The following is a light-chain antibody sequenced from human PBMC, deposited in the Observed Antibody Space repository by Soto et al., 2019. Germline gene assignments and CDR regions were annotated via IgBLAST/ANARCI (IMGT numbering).Light chain of an antibody. Sequence: QSALTQPRSVSGSPGQSVSISCTGTSTNVGGDNYVAWYQQHPGKAPKLMIFDVSSRPPGVPDRFSGSKSGNTASLTISGLQAEDEADYYCCSYVGNYIYVFXTGTKVTVL. CDR3: CSYVGNYIYV. J-gene: IGLJ1*01. CDR2: DVS. V-gene: IGLV2-11*01. CDR1: STNVGGDNY.